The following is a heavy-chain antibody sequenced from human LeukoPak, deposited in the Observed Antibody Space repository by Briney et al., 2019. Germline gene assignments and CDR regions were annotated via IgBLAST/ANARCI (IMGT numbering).Heavy chain of an antibody. Sequence: ASVKVPCKTSGYRFTAYPLHWVRQAPGQGLEWLGWMNPHSGETNNAQKFQGRVTMTRDTSISVAYMQLSSLRSDDTAVYYCARGMDAEAFQNWGQGTLVTVSS. CDR2: MNPHSGET. D-gene: IGHD2-2*03. CDR3: ARGMDAEAFQN. J-gene: IGHJ1*01. V-gene: IGHV1-2*02. CDR1: GYRFTAYP.